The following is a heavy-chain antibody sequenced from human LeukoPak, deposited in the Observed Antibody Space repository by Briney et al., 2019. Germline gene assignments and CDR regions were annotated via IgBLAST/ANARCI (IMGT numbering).Heavy chain of an antibody. V-gene: IGHV4-30-2*01. J-gene: IGHJ6*02. D-gene: IGHD5-12*01. CDR2: IYHSGST. CDR3: ARDPTIPGAYYYYGMDV. CDR1: GGSISSGGYS. Sequence: SETLSLTCAVSGGSISSGGYSWSWIRQPPGKGLEWIGYIYHSGSTYYNPSLKSRVTISVDTSKNQFSLKLSSVTAADTAVYYCARDPTIPGAYYYYGMDVWGQGTTVTVSS.